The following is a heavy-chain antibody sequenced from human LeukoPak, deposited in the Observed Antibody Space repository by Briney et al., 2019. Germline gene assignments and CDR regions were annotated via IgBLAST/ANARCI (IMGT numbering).Heavy chain of an antibody. V-gene: IGHV3-74*01. CDR2: VIRDGSFT. D-gene: IGHD5-24*01. Sequence: PGGSLGLSFAASGFTFRSYWRHWVRQAPGKGLEWVSRVIRDGSFTNYADSVKGRFTISRDNAKNTLYLQMSSLRAEDTAVYFCVRDGDDFNFDYWGQGSLVTVSS. CDR3: VRDGDDFNFDY. J-gene: IGHJ4*02. CDR1: GFTFRSYW.